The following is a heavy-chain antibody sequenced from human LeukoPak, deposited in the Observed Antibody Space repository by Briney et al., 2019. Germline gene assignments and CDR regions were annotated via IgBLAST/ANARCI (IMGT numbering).Heavy chain of an antibody. Sequence: SVKVSCKASGGTFSSYGISWVRQAPGQGLEWMGGVIAIFGRVKYGQKFQGRAAITTDESMSTASMELSSLTSEDTGVYYCARGELGDSSGFSFFDYWGQGTLVTVSS. CDR2: VIAIFGRV. CDR3: ARGELGDSSGFSFFDY. CDR1: GGTFSSYG. D-gene: IGHD3-22*01. J-gene: IGHJ4*02. V-gene: IGHV1-69*05.